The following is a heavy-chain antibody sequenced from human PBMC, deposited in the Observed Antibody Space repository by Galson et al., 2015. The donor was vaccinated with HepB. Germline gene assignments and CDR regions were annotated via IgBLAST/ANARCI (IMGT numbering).Heavy chain of an antibody. V-gene: IGHV4-39*07. D-gene: IGHD3-10*01. CDR1: GGSIRRSSYY. J-gene: IGHJ4*02. CDR3: ARIIEQSHFDY. CDR2: IYYSGST. Sequence: LSLTCSVSGGSIRRSSYYWGWIRQPPGKGLEWIGSIYYSGSTYYNPSLKSRVTISVDTSKNRFSLKLSSVTAADTAVFYCARIIEQSHFDYWGQGTLVTVSS.